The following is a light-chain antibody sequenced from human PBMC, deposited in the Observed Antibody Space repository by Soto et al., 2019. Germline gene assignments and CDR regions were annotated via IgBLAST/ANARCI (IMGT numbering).Light chain of an antibody. CDR1: QSVSSD. V-gene: IGKV3-15*01. Sequence: EIVMTQSPATLSVSPGERATVSCRASQSVSSDLAWYQQKPGQTPSLLIYAASTRATGILARFSGSGSGTEFTLTISSLQSEDFAVYYCQQYRSWPRTFGQGTKVEI. CDR3: QQYRSWPRT. CDR2: AAS. J-gene: IGKJ1*01.